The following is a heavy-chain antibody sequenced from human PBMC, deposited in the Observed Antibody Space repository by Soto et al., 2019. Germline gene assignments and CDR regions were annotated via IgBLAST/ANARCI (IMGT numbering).Heavy chain of an antibody. CDR3: ARGVSAGVDY. J-gene: IGHJ4*02. D-gene: IGHD1-26*01. V-gene: IGHV1-8*01. CDR1: GYSFTSLD. Sequence: LVKVSCKASGYSFTSLDINWVRQTAGQGLEWMGWMQPSTGRTGYAQKFQGRVTMTRDTSINTAYMELTTLTSDDTAFYYCARGVSAGVDYWGQGTLVTAPQ. CDR2: MQPSTGRT.